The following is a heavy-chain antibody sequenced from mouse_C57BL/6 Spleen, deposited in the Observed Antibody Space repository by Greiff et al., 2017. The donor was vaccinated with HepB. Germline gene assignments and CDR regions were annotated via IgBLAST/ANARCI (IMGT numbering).Heavy chain of an antibody. Sequence: QVQLQHPGAELVMPGASVKLSCKASGYTFTSYWMHWVKQRPGQGLEWIGEIDPSDSYTNYNQKFKGKSTLTVDKSSSTAYMQLSSLTSEDSAVYYCARGNDTYFDVWGTGTTVTVSS. CDR1: GYTFTSYW. J-gene: IGHJ1*03. CDR3: ARGNDTYFDV. D-gene: IGHD2-3*01. CDR2: IDPSDSYT. V-gene: IGHV1-69*01.